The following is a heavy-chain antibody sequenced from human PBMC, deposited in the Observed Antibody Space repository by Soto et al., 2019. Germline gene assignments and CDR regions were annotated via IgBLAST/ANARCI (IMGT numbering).Heavy chain of an antibody. CDR1: GLTFNNYA. CDR2: IIGSGGST. CDR3: AKDSAYYNSRGFDY. J-gene: IGHJ4*02. V-gene: IGHV3-23*01. Sequence: VSLRLSCAASGLTFNNYAMSWVRQAAGKGLEWVSAIIGSGGSTYYADSVKGRFTISRDNSKNTLYLQMDSLRAEDTAVYYCAKDSAYYNSRGFDYWGQGTLVTVSS. D-gene: IGHD3-22*01.